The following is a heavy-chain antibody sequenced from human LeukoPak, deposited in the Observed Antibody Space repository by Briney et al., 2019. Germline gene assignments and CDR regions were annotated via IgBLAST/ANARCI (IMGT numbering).Heavy chain of an antibody. D-gene: IGHD3-3*01. Sequence: SETLSLTCTVSGGSISSYYWSWIRQPPGKGLEWIGYIYYSGSTKYKPSLKSRVTISVDTSKNQFSPKLSSVTAADTAVYYCARGRFLDAFDIWGQGAMVTVSS. CDR2: IYYSGST. V-gene: IGHV4-59*01. CDR3: ARGRFLDAFDI. CDR1: GGSISSYY. J-gene: IGHJ3*02.